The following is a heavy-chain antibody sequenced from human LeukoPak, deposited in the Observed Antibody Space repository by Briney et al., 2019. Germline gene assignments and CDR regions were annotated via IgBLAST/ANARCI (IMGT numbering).Heavy chain of an antibody. Sequence: GESLKISCKGSGYNFPNYRIGWVRQMPGKGLEWMGIIYPGDSDTRYSPSFQGLVTISADKSISTAYLQWSSLKASDTAMYYCTRGDSSTWYEYWGQGTLVTVSS. V-gene: IGHV5-51*01. J-gene: IGHJ4*02. CDR2: IYPGDSDT. CDR3: TRGDSSTWYEY. CDR1: GYNFPNYR. D-gene: IGHD6-13*01.